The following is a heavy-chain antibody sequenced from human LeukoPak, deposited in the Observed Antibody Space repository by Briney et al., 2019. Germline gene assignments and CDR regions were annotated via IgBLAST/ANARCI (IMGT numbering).Heavy chain of an antibody. Sequence: GGSLRLSCAASGFTFSSYSMNWVRQAPGKGLEWVSSISSSSSYIYYADSVKGRFTISRDNAKNSLYLQMNSLRAEDTAVYYCARGRSSTSCYPNFDYWGQGTLVTVSS. CDR2: ISSSSSYI. D-gene: IGHD2-2*01. CDR3: ARGRSSTSCYPNFDY. V-gene: IGHV3-21*01. CDR1: GFTFSSYS. J-gene: IGHJ4*02.